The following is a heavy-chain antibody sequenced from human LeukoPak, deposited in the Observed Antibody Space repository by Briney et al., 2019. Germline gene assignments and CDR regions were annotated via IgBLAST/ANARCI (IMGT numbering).Heavy chain of an antibody. CDR2: IYYSGST. CDR1: GGSISSYY. CDR3: ARRGWFDP. V-gene: IGHV4-59*08. J-gene: IGHJ5*02. Sequence: SETLSLTCTVSGGSISSYYWSWIRQPPGKGLEWIGYIYYSGSTNYNPSLKSRVTISVDTSKNQFSLKLSSVTAADTAVYYCARRGWFDPWGQGTLVTVSS.